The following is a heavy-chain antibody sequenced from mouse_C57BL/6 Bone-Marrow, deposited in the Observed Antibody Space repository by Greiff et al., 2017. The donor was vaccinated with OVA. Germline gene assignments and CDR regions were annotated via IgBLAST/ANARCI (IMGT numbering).Heavy chain of an antibody. CDR3: ARGRWFQLVY. V-gene: IGHV14-3*01. Sequence: EVQLQQSVAELVRPGASVKLSCTASGFNIKNTYLPWVQPRPAQGLEWIGRIAPANGNTKYAPKFQGKATITADTSSNTAYLQLSSLTSEDTAIYYCARGRWFQLVYGGKGTTRTVSS. D-gene: IGHD2-3*01. CDR2: IAPANGNT. CDR1: GFNIKNTY. J-gene: IGHJ2*01.